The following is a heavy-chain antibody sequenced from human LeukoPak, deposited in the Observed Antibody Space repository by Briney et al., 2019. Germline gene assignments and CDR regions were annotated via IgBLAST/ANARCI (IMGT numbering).Heavy chain of an antibody. CDR3: AKSPIPDMAVTGRYFDY. D-gene: IGHD6-19*01. V-gene: IGHV3-23*01. CDR2: ISGSGGTT. CDR1: GCTFSSYA. J-gene: IGHJ4*02. Sequence: VGSLRLYCAASGCTFSSYAMSWVRQAPGKGLEWVSGISGSGGTTYYADSVKGTFTISRDNSKNTLYLQMNGLRAEDTAVYYCAKSPIPDMAVTGRYFDYWGQGTLVTVSS.